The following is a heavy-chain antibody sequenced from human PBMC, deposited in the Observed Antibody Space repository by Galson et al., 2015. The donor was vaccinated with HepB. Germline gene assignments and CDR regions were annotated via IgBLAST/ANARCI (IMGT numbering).Heavy chain of an antibody. CDR2: ISADNGNT. CDR1: GYFFTHFG. J-gene: IGHJ4*02. V-gene: IGHV1-18*01. D-gene: IGHD3-22*01. Sequence: SGYFFTHFGINWVRQAPGQGLEWMGWISADNGNTKYAQKFQGRVTMTTDTSTSTAYVEVRSLRSDDTAVYYCAREGLRGYYDSTGYFPFDYWGQGSLVTVSS. CDR3: AREGLRGYYDSTGYFPFDY.